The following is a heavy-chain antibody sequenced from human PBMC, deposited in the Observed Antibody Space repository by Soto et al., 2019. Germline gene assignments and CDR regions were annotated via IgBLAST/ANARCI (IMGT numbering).Heavy chain of an antibody. Sequence: GGSLRLSCAASGFTFSTNAMSWVRQAPGKGLEWVSGISGGGDSTYYADSVKGRFTISRDNSKNTLYLQVNSLRAEDTAVYYCARQRGFTYGYPFDYWGQGTLVTVSS. V-gene: IGHV3-23*01. CDR3: ARQRGFTYGYPFDY. CDR2: ISGGGDST. J-gene: IGHJ4*02. CDR1: GFTFSTNA. D-gene: IGHD5-18*01.